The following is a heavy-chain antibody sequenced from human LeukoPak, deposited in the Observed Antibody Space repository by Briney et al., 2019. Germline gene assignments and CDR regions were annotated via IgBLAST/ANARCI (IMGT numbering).Heavy chain of an antibody. CDR2: INSDGSST. J-gene: IGHJ4*02. Sequence: GGSLRLSCAASGFTFSIYWMHWVRQAPGKGVVWVSRINSDGSSTSYADSVKGRFTISRDNAKNTLYLQMNSLRAEDTAVYYCASIQRRVLWGQGTLVTVSS. CDR1: GFTFSIYW. CDR3: ASIQRRVL. V-gene: IGHV3-74*01. D-gene: IGHD6-25*01.